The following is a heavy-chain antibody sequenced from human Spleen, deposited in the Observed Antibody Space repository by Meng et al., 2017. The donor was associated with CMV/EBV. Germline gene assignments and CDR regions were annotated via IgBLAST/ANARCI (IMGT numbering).Heavy chain of an antibody. Sequence: ASVKVSCKASGYTFTSYDINWVRQATGQGLEWMGWMNPNSGNTGYAQKFQGRVTITRNTSISTADMELGSLRSEDTAVYYCASSSDGDYYYYGMEVWGQGTTVTVSS. CDR3: ASSSDGDYYYYGMEV. CDR1: GYTFTSYD. CDR2: MNPNSGNT. D-gene: IGHD4-17*01. V-gene: IGHV1-8*03. J-gene: IGHJ6*02.